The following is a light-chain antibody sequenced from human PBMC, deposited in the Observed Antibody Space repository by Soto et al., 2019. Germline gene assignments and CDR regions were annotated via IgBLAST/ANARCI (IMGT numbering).Light chain of an antibody. CDR3: GSYGGSSTSYFV. CDR1: SNDVGTYNL. CDR2: EVT. J-gene: IGLJ1*01. V-gene: IGLV2-23*02. Sequence: QSALTQPASVSGSPGQSITISCTGTSNDVGTYNLVPWYQQHPGKAPKVLLYEVTKRPSGISNRFSGSKSGNTASLTISGLQTEDEADYYCGSYGGSSTSYFVFGTGTKVTVL.